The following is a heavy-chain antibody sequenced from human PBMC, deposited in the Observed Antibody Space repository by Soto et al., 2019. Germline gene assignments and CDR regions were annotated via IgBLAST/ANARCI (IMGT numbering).Heavy chain of an antibody. CDR2: IKQDGSEK. CDR1: GFTFSSYW. Sequence: EVQLVESGGGLVQPGGSLRLSCAASGFTFSSYWMSWVRQAPGKGLEWVAKIKQDGSEKYYVDSVKGRFTISRDNAKNSLYLQMNSLRAEDTAVYYCARGAGYSSSWYPAYFDYWGQGTLVTVSS. V-gene: IGHV3-7*01. CDR3: ARGAGYSSSWYPAYFDY. D-gene: IGHD6-13*01. J-gene: IGHJ4*02.